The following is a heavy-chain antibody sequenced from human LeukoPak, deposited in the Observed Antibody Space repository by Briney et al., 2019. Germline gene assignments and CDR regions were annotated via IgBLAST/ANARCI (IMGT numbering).Heavy chain of an antibody. D-gene: IGHD2-2*01. CDR1: GGAISGYY. CDR2: IYYSGST. CDR3: ARDRGYCSSTSCYEYYYYGMDV. J-gene: IGHJ6*02. V-gene: IGHV4-59*01. Sequence: SETLSLTCTVSGGAISGYYWSWIRQPPGKGLEWIGYIYYSGSTNYNPSLKSRVTISVDTSKNQFSLKLSSVTAADTAVYYCARDRGYCSSTSCYEYYYYGMDVWGQGTTVTVSS.